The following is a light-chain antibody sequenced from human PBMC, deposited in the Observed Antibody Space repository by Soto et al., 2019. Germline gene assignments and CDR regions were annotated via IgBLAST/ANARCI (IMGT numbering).Light chain of an antibody. V-gene: IGKV1-27*01. CDR2: AAS. Sequence: DIQMTQSPSSLSASVGDRVTITCRASQGISNYLAWYQQKPGKVPKLLIYAASTLQSGVPSRFSGTGSGTEFTLAISSLQPDDFATYYCQQYHRSSVTFGQGTRLEIK. CDR1: QGISNY. J-gene: IGKJ5*01. CDR3: QQYHRSSVT.